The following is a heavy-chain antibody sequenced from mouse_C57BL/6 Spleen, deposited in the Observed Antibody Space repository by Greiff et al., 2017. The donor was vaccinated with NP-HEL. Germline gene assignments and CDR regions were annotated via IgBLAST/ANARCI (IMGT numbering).Heavy chain of an antibody. V-gene: IGHV1-69*01. CDR1: GYTFTSYW. CDR2: IDPSASYT. Sequence: QVQLQQPGAELVMPGASVKLSCKASGYTFTSYWMHWVKQRPGQGLEWIGEIDPSASYTNYNQKFKGKSTLTVDKSSSTAYMQLSSLTSEDSAVYYCARGLRGFDYWGQGTTLTVSS. J-gene: IGHJ2*01. D-gene: IGHD1-1*01. CDR3: ARGLRGFDY.